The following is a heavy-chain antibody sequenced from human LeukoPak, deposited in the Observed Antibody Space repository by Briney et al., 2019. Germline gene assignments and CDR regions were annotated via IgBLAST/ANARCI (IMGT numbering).Heavy chain of an antibody. CDR2: IHYSGST. CDR1: GGSISSSSYY. CDR3: ARRGPYYDYVWGSYRIDY. V-gene: IGHV4-39*01. Sequence: SETLSLTCTVSGGSISSSSYYWGWIRQPPGKGLEWIGSIHYSGSTYYNPPRKSRVAISVDTSTNQFSLQLSSVTAAATAVYYCARRGPYYDYVWGSYRIDYWGQGTLVTVSS. J-gene: IGHJ4*02. D-gene: IGHD3-16*02.